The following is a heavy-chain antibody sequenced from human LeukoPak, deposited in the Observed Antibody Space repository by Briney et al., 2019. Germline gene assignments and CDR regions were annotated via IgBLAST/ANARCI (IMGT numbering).Heavy chain of an antibody. CDR3: ARWDYDYVWGSYREGAFDI. J-gene: IGHJ3*02. V-gene: IGHV3-74*01. Sequence: GGSLRLSCAASGFTFSSYWMHWVRQAPGKGLVWVSRINSDGSSTNYADSVKGRFTISRDNAKNTLYLQMNSLRAEDTAVYYCARWDYDYVWGSYREGAFDIWGQGTMVTVSS. CDR1: GFTFSSYW. CDR2: INSDGSST. D-gene: IGHD3-16*02.